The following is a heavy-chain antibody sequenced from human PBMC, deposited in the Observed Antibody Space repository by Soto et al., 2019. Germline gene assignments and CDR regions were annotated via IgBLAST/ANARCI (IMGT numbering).Heavy chain of an antibody. CDR2: IYQSGST. J-gene: IGHJ4*02. D-gene: IGHD6-13*01. Sequence: QVQLQESGPGLVKPSGTLSLTCAVSDGAISSSKWWSWVRQPPGKGLEWIGEIYQSGSTNYNPSLESRVRMSVDKSRNQFSLKLTSVSAADTAVYYCARASATIAAAAIFDYWGQGTLVTVSS. V-gene: IGHV4-4*02. CDR1: DGAISSSKW. CDR3: ARASATIAAAAIFDY.